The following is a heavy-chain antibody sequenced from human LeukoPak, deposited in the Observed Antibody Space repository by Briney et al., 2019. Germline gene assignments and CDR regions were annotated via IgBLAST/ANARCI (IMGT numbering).Heavy chain of an antibody. Sequence: TGGSLRLSCAASGFTFSSYGMHWVRQAPGKGLEWVAFIRYDGSNKYYADSVKGRFTISRDNSKNTLYLQMNSLRAEDTAVYYCAKDLYYYDSSGYPLDYWGQGTLVTVSS. D-gene: IGHD3-22*01. V-gene: IGHV3-30*02. CDR2: IRYDGSNK. CDR1: GFTFSSYG. CDR3: AKDLYYYDSSGYPLDY. J-gene: IGHJ4*02.